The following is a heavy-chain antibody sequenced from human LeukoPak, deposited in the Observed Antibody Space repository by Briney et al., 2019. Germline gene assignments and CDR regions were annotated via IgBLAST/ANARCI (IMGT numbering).Heavy chain of an antibody. CDR2: ISYDGRNK. V-gene: IGHV3-30*04. CDR1: GFTFSNYF. CDR3: ARVSNAGTF. D-gene: IGHD6-13*01. Sequence: PGRSLRLSCAASGFTFSNYFMHWVRQAPGKRLQWVAAISYDGRNKYYADSVKGRFTISRDNAKNSLHLQMNSLRAEDTAVYYCARVSNAGTFWGQGTLVTVSS. J-gene: IGHJ4*02.